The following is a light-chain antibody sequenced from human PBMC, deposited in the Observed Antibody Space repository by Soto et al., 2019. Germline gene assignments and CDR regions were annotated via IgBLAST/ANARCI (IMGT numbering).Light chain of an antibody. CDR3: QQYGSSVYT. CDR2: DAS. J-gene: IGKJ2*01. Sequence: EIGLTQSPATLSLSPGERATLSCRASQSVSSYLAWYQQKPGQAPRLLIYDASNRATGIPARFSGSGSGTDFTLTISSLEPEDFAVYYCQQYGSSVYTFGQGTKLEIK. V-gene: IGKV3-11*01. CDR1: QSVSSY.